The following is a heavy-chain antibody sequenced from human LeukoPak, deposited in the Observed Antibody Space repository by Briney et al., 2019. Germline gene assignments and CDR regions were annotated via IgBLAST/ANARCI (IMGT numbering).Heavy chain of an antibody. CDR1: GGSISSYY. D-gene: IGHD6-19*01. CDR3: ARQGRYIRGWYLRS. V-gene: IGHV4-59*08. Sequence: SETLSLTCTVSGGSISSYYWSWIRQPPGKGLEWIGYIYYSGSTNYNPSLKSRVTISVDTSKNQFSLKLSSVTAADTAVYYCARQGRYIRGWYLRSWGQGTLVTVSS. CDR2: IYYSGST. J-gene: IGHJ5*02.